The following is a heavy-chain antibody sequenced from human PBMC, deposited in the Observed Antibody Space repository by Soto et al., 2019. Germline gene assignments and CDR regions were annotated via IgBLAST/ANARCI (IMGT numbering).Heavy chain of an antibody. CDR1: GFTFSSYG. Sequence: PGGSLRLSCAASGFTFSSYGMHWVRQAPGKGLEWVAVIWYDGSNKYYADSVKGRFTISRDNSKNTLYLQMNSLRAEDTAVYYCARGGTAMVTRDPPGYWGQGTLVTVSS. J-gene: IGHJ4*02. CDR3: ARGGTAMVTRDPPGY. V-gene: IGHV3-33*01. D-gene: IGHD5-18*01. CDR2: IWYDGSNK.